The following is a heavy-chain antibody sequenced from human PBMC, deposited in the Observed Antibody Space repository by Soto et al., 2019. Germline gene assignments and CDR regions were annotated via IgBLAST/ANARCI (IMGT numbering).Heavy chain of an antibody. Sequence: QVQLVESGGGVVQPGRSLRLSCAASGFTFSSYAMHWVHQAPGKGLEWVAVISYDGSNKYYADSVKGRFTISRDNSKNTLYLQMNSLRAEDTAVYYCARETIVATISYYYYGMDVWGQETTVTVSS. CDR2: ISYDGSNK. J-gene: IGHJ6*02. D-gene: IGHD5-12*01. CDR1: GFTFSSYA. V-gene: IGHV3-30-3*01. CDR3: ARETIVATISYYYYGMDV.